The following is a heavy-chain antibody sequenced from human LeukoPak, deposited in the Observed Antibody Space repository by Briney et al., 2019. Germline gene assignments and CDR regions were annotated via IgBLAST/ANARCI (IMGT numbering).Heavy chain of an antibody. CDR2: IYYSGST. CDR3: ARLLRTYYDILTGYPPFDY. J-gene: IGHJ4*02. D-gene: IGHD3-9*01. V-gene: IGHV4-31*03. CDR1: GGSISSGGYY. Sequence: PSETLSLTCTVSGGSISSGGYYWSWIRQHPGKGLEWIGYIYYSGSTYYNPSLKSRVTISVDTSKNQFSLKLSSVTAADTAVYYCARLLRTYYDILTGYPPFDYWGQGTLVTVSS.